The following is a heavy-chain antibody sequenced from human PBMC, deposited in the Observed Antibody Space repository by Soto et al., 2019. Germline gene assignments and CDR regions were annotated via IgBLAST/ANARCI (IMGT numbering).Heavy chain of an antibody. V-gene: IGHV1-45*02. J-gene: IGHJ4*02. CDR3: AGSFLDSSGWYFFDY. Sequence: SVKVSCKASGYTFTYRYLHWVRQAPGQALEWMGWITPFNGNTNYAQKFQDRVTITRDRSMSTAYMELSSLRSEDTAMYYCAGSFLDSSGWYFFDYWGQGTLVTVSS. CDR1: GYTFTYRY. D-gene: IGHD6-19*01. CDR2: ITPFNGNT.